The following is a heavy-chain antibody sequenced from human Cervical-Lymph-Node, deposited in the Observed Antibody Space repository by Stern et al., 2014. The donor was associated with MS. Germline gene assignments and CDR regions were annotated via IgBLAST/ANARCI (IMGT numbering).Heavy chain of an antibody. CDR2: IYYSGSN. Sequence: QLQLQEPGPGLVKPSQTLSLTCTVSGGSISSGGYYWSWIRQHPGKGLEWIGYIYYSGSNSYNPSLKSRVTISVDTSKNQFSLKLSSVTAADTAVYYCARDSGGDYVGHFDYWGQGTLVTVSS. CDR3: ARDSGGDYVGHFDY. CDR1: GGSISSGGYY. D-gene: IGHD4-23*01. V-gene: IGHV4-31*03. J-gene: IGHJ4*02.